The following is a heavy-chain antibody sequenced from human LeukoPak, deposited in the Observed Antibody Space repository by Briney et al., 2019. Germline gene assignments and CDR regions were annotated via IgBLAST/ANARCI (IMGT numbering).Heavy chain of an antibody. D-gene: IGHD4-17*01. Sequence: ASVKVSCKASGYTFTGYYMHWVRQAPGQGLEWMGRINPNSGGTSYAQKFQGRVTMTRDTSISTAYMELSRLRSDDTAVYYCARTDYGDYGGRDYWGQGTLVTVSS. CDR1: GYTFTGYY. CDR3: ARTDYGDYGGRDY. CDR2: INPNSGGT. J-gene: IGHJ4*02. V-gene: IGHV1-2*06.